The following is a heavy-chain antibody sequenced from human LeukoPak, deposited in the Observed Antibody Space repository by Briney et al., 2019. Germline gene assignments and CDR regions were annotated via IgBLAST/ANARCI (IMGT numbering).Heavy chain of an antibody. Sequence: SETLSLTCTVSSGSISFYYWSWIRQPPGQGLEWIGYIYYSGSTDYNPSLKSRVTISVDTSKNQFSLKLSSVTAADTAVYYCARSLTGNFDYWGQGTLVTVSP. D-gene: IGHD3-9*01. J-gene: IGHJ4*02. V-gene: IGHV4-59*01. CDR2: IYYSGST. CDR1: SGSISFYY. CDR3: ARSLTGNFDY.